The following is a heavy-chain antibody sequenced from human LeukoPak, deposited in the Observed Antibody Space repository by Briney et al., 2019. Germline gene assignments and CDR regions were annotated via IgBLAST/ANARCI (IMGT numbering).Heavy chain of an antibody. CDR1: GGSISSGDYY. CDR3: AKDRVRYFDWLSSRGFDY. D-gene: IGHD3-9*01. Sequence: PSETLSLTCTVSGGSISSGDYYWSWIRQPPGKGLEWIGYIYYSGSTNYNPSLKSRVTISVDTSKNQFSLKLSSVTAADTALYYCAKDRVRYFDWLSSRGFDYWGQGTLVTVSS. J-gene: IGHJ4*02. V-gene: IGHV4-30-4*01. CDR2: IYYSGST.